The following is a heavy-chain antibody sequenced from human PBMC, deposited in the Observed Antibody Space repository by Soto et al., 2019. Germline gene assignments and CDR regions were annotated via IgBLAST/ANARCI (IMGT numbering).Heavy chain of an antibody. V-gene: IGHV3-9*01. D-gene: IGHD2-2*01. Sequence: EVQLVESGGGLVQPGRSLRLSCAASGFTFDNYAMHWVRQAPGKGLGWVSSISWNSGNTAYAGSVKGRFITSRDSAKNNLYLQMNSLRAEDTALYYCSRTPQYCSSTNCWAYFDYWGQGTLVTVSS. J-gene: IGHJ4*02. CDR3: SRTPQYCSSTNCWAYFDY. CDR1: GFTFDNYA. CDR2: ISWNSGNT.